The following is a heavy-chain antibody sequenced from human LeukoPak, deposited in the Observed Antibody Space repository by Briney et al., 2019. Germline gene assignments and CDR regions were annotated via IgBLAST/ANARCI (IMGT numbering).Heavy chain of an antibody. CDR3: ARASGSSTSCYSY. Sequence: PGGSLRLSCAASGFTFSDYYMSWIRQAPGKGLEWVSFISSSGTTMSYADSMKGRFTVSRDNAKNSLYLQMNSLRAEDTAVYYCARASGSSTSCYSYWGQGTLVTVSS. CDR2: ISSSGTTM. J-gene: IGHJ4*02. D-gene: IGHD2-2*01. V-gene: IGHV3-11*04. CDR1: GFTFSDYY.